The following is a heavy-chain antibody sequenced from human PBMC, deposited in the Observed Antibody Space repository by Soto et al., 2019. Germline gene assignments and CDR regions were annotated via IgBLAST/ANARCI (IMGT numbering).Heavy chain of an antibody. V-gene: IGHV4-59*12. Sequence: SETLSLTCTVSGGSISSYYWSWIRQPPGKGLEWIGYIYYSGSTNYNPSLKSRVTISVDTSKNQFSLKLSSVTAADTAVYYCARGLRAAAGPFNQSGVQYYFDYWGQGTLVTVSS. CDR2: IYYSGST. J-gene: IGHJ4*02. D-gene: IGHD6-13*01. CDR3: ARGLRAAAGPFNQSGVQYYFDY. CDR1: GGSISSYY.